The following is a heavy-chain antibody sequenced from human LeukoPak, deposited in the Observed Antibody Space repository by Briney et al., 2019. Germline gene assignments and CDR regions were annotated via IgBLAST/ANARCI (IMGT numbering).Heavy chain of an antibody. V-gene: IGHV4-34*01. CDR2: INHSGST. J-gene: IGHJ3*02. D-gene: IGHD4-17*01. Sequence: SETLSLTCAVYGGSFSGYFWSWTRQPPGKGLEWIREINHSGSTNYNPSLKSRVTISVDTSKNQFSLKLSSVTAADTAVYYCARPTYGDYVYGDAFDIWGQGTMVTVSS. CDR1: GGSFSGYF. CDR3: ARPTYGDYVYGDAFDI.